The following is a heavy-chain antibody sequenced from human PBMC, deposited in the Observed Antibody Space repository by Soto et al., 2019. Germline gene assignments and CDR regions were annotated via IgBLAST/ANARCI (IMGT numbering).Heavy chain of an antibody. CDR3: ARDSRYISGWKPFDY. Sequence: VQLVESGGGLIQPGGSLRLSCTASGFTFSSYWMHWVRQAPGKGLVWVSRINSDGSSTSYADSVKGRFTISRDNAKNTLYLQMHSLGAEDTAVYYCARDSRYISGWKPFDYWGQGTLVTVSS. D-gene: IGHD6-19*01. CDR2: INSDGSST. J-gene: IGHJ4*02. V-gene: IGHV3-74*01. CDR1: GFTFSSYW.